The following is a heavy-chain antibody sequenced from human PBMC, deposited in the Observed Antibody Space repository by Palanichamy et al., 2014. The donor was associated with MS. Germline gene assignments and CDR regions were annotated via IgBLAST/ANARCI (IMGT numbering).Heavy chain of an antibody. D-gene: IGHD2-15*01. J-gene: IGHJ4*02. V-gene: IGHV4-34*01. CDR2: SGST. Sequence: SGSTLYKPSLKTRLTISLDTSKHQFSLKLTSLTAADTAVYYCARLYCSRSGCYSDWGQGTLVTVSS. CDR3: ARLYCSRSGCYSD.